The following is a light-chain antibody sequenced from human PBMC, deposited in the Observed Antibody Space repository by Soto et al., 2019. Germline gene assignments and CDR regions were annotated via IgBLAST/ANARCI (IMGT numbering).Light chain of an antibody. V-gene: IGKV1-27*01. CDR2: AAS. CDR1: QGISND. J-gene: IGKJ1*01. Sequence: DNQMSQSPSSLSASVGDRVTITCRASQGISNDLAWYQQKPGKVPKLLIYAASTLQSGVPSRFSGSGSGTDFTLTISSLPPEDVATYHCQKYNSAPWTFGQGTKVEIK. CDR3: QKYNSAPWT.